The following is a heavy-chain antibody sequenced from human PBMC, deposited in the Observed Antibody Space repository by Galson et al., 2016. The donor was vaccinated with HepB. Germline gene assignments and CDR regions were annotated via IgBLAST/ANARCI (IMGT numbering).Heavy chain of an antibody. CDR2: MHDSGSA. CDR1: GGSISSGSYY. J-gene: IGHJ3*02. D-gene: IGHD3-16*01. Sequence: SETLSLTCTVSGGSISSGSYYWSWTRQLPGKGLEWIAYMHDSGSASYNPSLKSRVTMSVDTSTDQFSLNLSSVTAADTAVYYCASLGRSGGTIGAVHIWGQGTMVTVSS. V-gene: IGHV4-61*01. CDR3: ASLGRSGGTIGAVHI.